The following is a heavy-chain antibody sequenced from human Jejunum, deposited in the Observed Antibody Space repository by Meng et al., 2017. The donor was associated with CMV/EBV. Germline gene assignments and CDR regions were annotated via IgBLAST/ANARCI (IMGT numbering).Heavy chain of an antibody. J-gene: IGHJ4*02. CDR1: GFIFRNYW. Sequence: LSCAASGFIFRNYWMSWARQAPGRGLEWVASMKTDGSEKYYVDSVKGRFTMSRDNAKNSLYLQMNSLRAEDTAVYYCARGNALDYWGLGTLVTVS. CDR3: ARGNALDY. V-gene: IGHV3-7*01. CDR2: MKTDGSEK.